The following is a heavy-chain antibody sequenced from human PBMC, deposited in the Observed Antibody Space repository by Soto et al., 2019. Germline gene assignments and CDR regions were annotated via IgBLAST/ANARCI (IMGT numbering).Heavy chain of an antibody. CDR2: IKQDGTEK. CDR1: GFTISSYW. J-gene: IGHJ4*02. Sequence: PGGSLRLSCAASGFTISSYWMTWVRQAPGKGLEWVANIKQDGTEKFYVDSVKGRFTISRDNAKNSLYLQMNSLRAEDTAVYYCSRDGDGVVATIIVFDYWGQGTLVTAPQ. CDR3: SRDGDGVVATIIVFDY. D-gene: IGHD5-12*01. V-gene: IGHV3-7*04.